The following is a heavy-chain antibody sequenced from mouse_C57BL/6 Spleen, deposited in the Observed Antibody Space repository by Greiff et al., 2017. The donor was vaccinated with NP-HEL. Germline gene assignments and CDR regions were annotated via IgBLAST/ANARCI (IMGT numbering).Heavy chain of an antibody. J-gene: IGHJ2*01. CDR2: ISDGGSYT. CDR1: GFTFSSYA. CDR3: ARDHGSTQDYFDY. V-gene: IGHV5-4*01. D-gene: IGHD1-1*01. Sequence: EVQLVESGGGLVKPGGSLKLSCAASGFTFSSYAMSWVRQTPEKRLEWVATISDGGSYTYYPDNVKGRFTISRDNAKNNLYLQMSHLKSEDTAMYYCARDHGSTQDYFDYWGQGTTLTVSS.